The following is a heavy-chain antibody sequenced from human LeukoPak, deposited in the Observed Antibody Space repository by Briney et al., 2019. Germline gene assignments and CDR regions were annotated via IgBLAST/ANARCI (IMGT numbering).Heavy chain of an antibody. CDR2: ISAYNGNT. Sequence: GASVKVSCKASGYTFTSYGISWVRQAPGQGLEWMGWISAYNGNTNYAQKLQGRVTMTTDTSTSTAYMELRSLRSDDTAVYYCARSLRIQLWSASFDYWGQGTLVTVSS. CDR1: GYTFTSYG. CDR3: ARSLRIQLWSASFDY. J-gene: IGHJ4*02. V-gene: IGHV1-18*01. D-gene: IGHD5-18*01.